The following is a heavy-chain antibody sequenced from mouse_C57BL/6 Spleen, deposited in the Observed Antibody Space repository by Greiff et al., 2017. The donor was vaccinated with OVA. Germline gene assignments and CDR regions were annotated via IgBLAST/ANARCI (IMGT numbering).Heavy chain of an antibody. Sequence: QVQLQQPGAELVKPGASVKLSCKASGYTFTSYWMHWVKQRPGQGLEWIGMIHPNSGSTNYNEKFKSKATLTVDKSSSTAYMQLSSLTSEDSAVYYCARRTTVVAPSPCDVWGTGTTVTVSS. D-gene: IGHD1-1*01. CDR1: GYTFTSYW. CDR2: IHPNSGST. CDR3: ARRTTVVAPSPCDV. J-gene: IGHJ1*03. V-gene: IGHV1-64*01.